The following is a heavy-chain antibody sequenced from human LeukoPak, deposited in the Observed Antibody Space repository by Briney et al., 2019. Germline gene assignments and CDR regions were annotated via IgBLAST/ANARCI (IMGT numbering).Heavy chain of an antibody. J-gene: IGHJ4*02. Sequence: PSQTLSLTCTVSGGSISSGDYYWSWIRQPPGKGLEWIGYIYYSGSTNYNPSLKSRVTISVDTSKNQFSLKLSSVTAADTAVYYCARHGIYYDILTGYYPTYYFDYWGQGTLVTVSS. CDR2: IYYSGST. CDR1: GGSISSGDYY. D-gene: IGHD3-9*01. V-gene: IGHV4-30-4*01. CDR3: ARHGIYYDILTGYYPTYYFDY.